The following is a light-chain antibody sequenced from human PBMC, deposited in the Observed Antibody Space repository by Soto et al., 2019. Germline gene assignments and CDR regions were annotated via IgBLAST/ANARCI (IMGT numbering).Light chain of an antibody. J-gene: IGLJ2*01. Sequence: SYELTQPPSVSVSPGQTASITCSGDKLGDKYACWYQQKPGQSPVLVIYQDTKRPSGIPERFSSSNSGNTATLTIIGTQALDEADYYCQARDSSIVVFGGGTKLTVL. CDR1: KLGDKY. CDR2: QDT. CDR3: QARDSSIVV. V-gene: IGLV3-1*01.